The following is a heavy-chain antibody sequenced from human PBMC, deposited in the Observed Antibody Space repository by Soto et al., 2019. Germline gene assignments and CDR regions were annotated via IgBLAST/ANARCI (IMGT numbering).Heavy chain of an antibody. CDR2: ISSSSSTI. CDR3: ARELHCSTTNCDTDYYYYYGMDV. V-gene: IGHV3-48*02. D-gene: IGHD2-2*02. CDR1: GFTFNTYS. J-gene: IGHJ6*02. Sequence: GGSLRLSCAASGFTFNTYSLNWVRQAPGKGLEWVSYISSSSSTIYYADSVKGRFTISRDNTKKSLYLLMSSLRDEDTAVYFCARELHCSTTNCDTDYYYYYGMDVWGPGTTVTVS.